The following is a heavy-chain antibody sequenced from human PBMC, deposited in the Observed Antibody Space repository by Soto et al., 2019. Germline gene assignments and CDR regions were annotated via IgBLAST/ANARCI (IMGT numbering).Heavy chain of an antibody. CDR2: IYPGASST. CDR3: ARLPGVRGVFGGFNV. D-gene: IGHD3-10*01. J-gene: IGHJ3*01. Sequence: GETLKISTKGAGYGLTAFWIGSAAHVPGKGLEGLRRIYPGASSTGFSPSWRGQVTISVDMSISTADLQWSSVRVSDTAMYFCARLPGVRGVFGGFNVWGQGTMVT. CDR1: GYGLTAFW. V-gene: IGHV5-51*01.